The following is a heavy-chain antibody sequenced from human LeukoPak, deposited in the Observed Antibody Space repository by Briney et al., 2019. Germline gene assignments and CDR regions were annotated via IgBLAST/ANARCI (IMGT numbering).Heavy chain of an antibody. V-gene: IGHV4-39*01. CDR1: GGSISGSTYY. CDR3: ARHLGSSSWYTTLYYFDY. Sequence: PSETLSLTCTVFGGSISGSTYYWGWIRQPPGKGLEWIGSIYYSGSTYYNPSLKSRVTISVDTSKIQFSLKLSSVTAADTAVYYCARHLGSSSWYTTLYYFDYWGQGTLVTVSS. CDR2: IYYSGST. D-gene: IGHD6-13*01. J-gene: IGHJ4*02.